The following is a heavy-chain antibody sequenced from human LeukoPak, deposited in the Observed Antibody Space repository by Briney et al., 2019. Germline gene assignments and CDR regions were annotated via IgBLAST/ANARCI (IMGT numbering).Heavy chain of an antibody. Sequence: GGSLSLSCAASGFTFSNYWMSWVRQAPGKGLEWVANIKEEGSEKYYVDSVKGRFTISRDNARNSLYLQMNSLRAEDTAVYYCASGRQLGYWGQGTLVTVSS. D-gene: IGHD6-13*01. J-gene: IGHJ4*02. CDR3: ASGRQLGY. V-gene: IGHV3-7*01. CDR1: GFTFSNYW. CDR2: IKEEGSEK.